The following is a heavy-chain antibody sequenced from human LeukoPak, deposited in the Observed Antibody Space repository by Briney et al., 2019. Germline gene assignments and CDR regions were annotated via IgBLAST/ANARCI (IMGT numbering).Heavy chain of an antibody. CDR1: VCSISSRSYY. CDR2: IYYSGCT. D-gene: IGHD2-2*01. Sequence: SETLSLTCTVSVCSISSRSYYWGWIRQPPGKGLEWIGRIYYSGCTYYNRSLKSRVTISEDTSKNQSSMKLNSVTAAGPAVYSCARVVPADPGAFDSWCQGTMVTVSS. CDR3: ARVVPADPGAFDS. V-gene: IGHV4-39*07. J-gene: IGHJ3*02.